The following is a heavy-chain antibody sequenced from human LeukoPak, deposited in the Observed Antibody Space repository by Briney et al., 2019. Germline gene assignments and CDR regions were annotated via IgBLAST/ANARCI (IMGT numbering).Heavy chain of an antibody. CDR1: GGSISSSSYY. J-gene: IGHJ5*02. CDR3: ARDVRERELLRFSWFDP. D-gene: IGHD1-26*01. Sequence: PSETLSLTCTVSGGSISSSSYYWGWIRQPPGKGLEWIGSIYYSGSTYYNPSLKSRVTISVDTSKNQFSLKLSSVTAADTAVYYCARDVRERELLRFSWFDPWGQGTLVTVSS. V-gene: IGHV4-39*07. CDR2: IYYSGST.